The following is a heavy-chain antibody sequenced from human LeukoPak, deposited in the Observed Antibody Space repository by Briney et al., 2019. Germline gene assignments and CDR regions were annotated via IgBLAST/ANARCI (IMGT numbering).Heavy chain of an antibody. CDR2: MNPHSGYT. CDR3: ASDFSGSGSLHY. CDR1: GYAFATYD. D-gene: IGHD3-10*01. Sequence: ASVKASCKASGYAFATYDINWVRQATGQGLEWMGWMNPHSGYTDYAQKFQGRVTMTRNTSTSTAYVELSSLSSEDTAVYYCASDFSGSGSLHYWGQGTLVTVSS. J-gene: IGHJ4*02. V-gene: IGHV1-8*01.